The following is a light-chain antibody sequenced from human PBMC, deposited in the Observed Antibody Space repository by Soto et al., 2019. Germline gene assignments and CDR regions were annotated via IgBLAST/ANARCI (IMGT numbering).Light chain of an antibody. CDR3: HQYGSAPLT. CDR2: DAS. V-gene: IGKV3D-20*01. Sequence: EVVVTQSPATLSVSPGERATLSCRASESVRYNYLAWYQQKPGLAPRLLIYDASSRAIGIPDRFSGSGSGTDFTLTISSLEPEDFAVYYCHQYGSAPLTFGGGTKVDIK. J-gene: IGKJ4*01. CDR1: ESVRYNY.